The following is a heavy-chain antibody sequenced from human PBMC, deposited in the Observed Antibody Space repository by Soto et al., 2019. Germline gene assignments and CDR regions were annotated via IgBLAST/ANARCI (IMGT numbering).Heavy chain of an antibody. Sequence: QVQLQESGPGLVKPSQTLSLTCTVSGASISSGDYYWTWIRQPPGKGLEWIGSIYYSGSTYYNPSLKSRVTISVDTSNNQFSLKLSSVTAADTAVYYCARASYDSSTYYLDYRGQGTLVTVSS. CDR3: ARASYDSSTYYLDY. V-gene: IGHV4-30-4*01. J-gene: IGHJ4*02. CDR2: IYYSGST. D-gene: IGHD3-22*01. CDR1: GASISSGDYY.